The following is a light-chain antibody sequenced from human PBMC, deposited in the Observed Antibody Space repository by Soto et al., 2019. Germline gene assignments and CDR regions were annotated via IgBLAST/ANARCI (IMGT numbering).Light chain of an antibody. CDR1: QRLVSSDGDTY. CDR3: TQGAHWPWT. Sequence: DVAMTQSPLSLSVTLGQPASISCRSSQRLVSSDGDTYLNWFQQRPGHSPRRLIYKVSNRESGVPDRFTGSGSGADFTLKISRVEAEDVGIYYCTQGAHWPWTFGQGTKVEIK. V-gene: IGKV2-30*01. J-gene: IGKJ1*01. CDR2: KVS.